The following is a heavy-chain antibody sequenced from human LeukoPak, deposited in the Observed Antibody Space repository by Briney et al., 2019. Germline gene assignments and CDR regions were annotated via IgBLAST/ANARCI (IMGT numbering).Heavy chain of an antibody. CDR1: GFTFNTYA. J-gene: IGHJ4*02. Sequence: GGSLRLSCEASGFTFNTYAMSWVRQAPGKGLEWVSAIAGSSGSTYYTDSVKGRFTIFRDNSKNTLYLQMNSLRGEDTAVYYCAKRTSSRVFDYWGQGTLVTVSS. CDR2: IAGSSGST. D-gene: IGHD6-13*01. CDR3: AKRTSSRVFDY. V-gene: IGHV3-23*01.